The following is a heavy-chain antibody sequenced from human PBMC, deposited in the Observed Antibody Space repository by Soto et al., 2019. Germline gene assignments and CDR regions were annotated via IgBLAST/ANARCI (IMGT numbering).Heavy chain of an antibody. J-gene: IGHJ4*02. CDR1: GFTFSSYN. D-gene: IGHD3-22*01. CDR2: ISGSSGK. CDR3: GRVGPSGHSGY. Sequence: GGSLRLSCAASGFTFSSYNMNWVRQAPGKGLEWVSYISGSSGKYYADSVKGRFTISRDNAKNSLYLQMNSLRDDDTAVYYCGRVGPSGHSGYWGQGTLVTVPS. V-gene: IGHV3-48*02.